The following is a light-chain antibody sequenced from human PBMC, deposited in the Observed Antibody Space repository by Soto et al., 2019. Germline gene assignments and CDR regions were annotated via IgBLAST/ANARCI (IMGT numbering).Light chain of an antibody. CDR1: SGSIANNY. Sequence: FMLTQPHSVSESPGKTLSISCTRSSGSIANNYVQWYQQRPGSAPTTVIYENNQRLSGVPDRFSGSTDGSSNSASLTISGLQTEDEADYYCQSYDSDFVVFGGGIKLTVL. CDR3: QSYDSDFVV. V-gene: IGLV6-57*04. CDR2: ENN. J-gene: IGLJ2*01.